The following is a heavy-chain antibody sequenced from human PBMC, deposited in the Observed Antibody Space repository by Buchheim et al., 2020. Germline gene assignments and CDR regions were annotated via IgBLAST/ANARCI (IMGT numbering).Heavy chain of an antibody. D-gene: IGHD3-22*01. J-gene: IGHJ5*02. CDR2: IYWDDDK. Sequence: QVTLKESGPTLVKPTQTLTLTCTFSGFSLSTSGVGVGWVRQSPGKALEWLALIYWDDDKRYSPSLKSRLTIIKDTSKNHVVLIMTDVDSVDTATYYCARRLRNSSGKRGFDPWGQGTL. CDR1: GFSLSTSGVG. V-gene: IGHV2-5*02. CDR3: ARRLRNSSGKRGFDP.